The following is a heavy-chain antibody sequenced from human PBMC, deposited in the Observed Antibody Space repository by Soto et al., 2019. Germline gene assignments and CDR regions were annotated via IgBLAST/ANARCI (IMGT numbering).Heavy chain of an antibody. V-gene: IGHV4-39*01. Sequence: CTVSGDSIISSDFYWGWVRQPPGKGLEWIGSIFYLGSSYYNPSLKSRVTMSVDTSKNQFSLRLRSVTAADTALYFCARHSLALRKNNWFDPWGQGIMVTSPQ. CDR3: ARHSLALRKNNWFDP. D-gene: IGHD3-3*02. CDR1: GDSIISSDFY. CDR2: IFYLGSS. J-gene: IGHJ5*02.